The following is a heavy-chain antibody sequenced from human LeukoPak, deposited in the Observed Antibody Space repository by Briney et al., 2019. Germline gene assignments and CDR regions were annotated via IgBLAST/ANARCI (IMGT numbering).Heavy chain of an antibody. D-gene: IGHD2-15*01. Sequence: SETLSLTCTVSGVSISSSNSYWGWIRQPPGKGLEWIGSIYYSGSTYYNPSLKSRVTISVDTSKNQFSLKLSSVTAADTAVYYCARMPIQYCSGGSCYSDYYYYMDVWGKGTTVTISS. CDR2: IYYSGST. CDR1: GVSISSSNSY. V-gene: IGHV4-39*01. J-gene: IGHJ6*03. CDR3: ARMPIQYCSGGSCYSDYYYYMDV.